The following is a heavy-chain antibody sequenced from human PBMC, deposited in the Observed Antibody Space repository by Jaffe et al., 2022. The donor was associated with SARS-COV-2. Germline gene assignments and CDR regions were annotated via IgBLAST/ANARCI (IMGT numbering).Heavy chain of an antibody. J-gene: IGHJ4*02. CDR2: ISSSSSYI. Sequence: EVQLVESGGGLVKPGGSLRLSCAASGFTFSSYSMNWVRQAPGKGLEWVSSISSSSSYIYYADSVKGRFTISRDNAKNSLYLQMNSLRAEDTAVYYCAREVIAAGGSFDYWGQGTLVTVSS. CDR1: GFTFSSYS. CDR3: AREVIAAGGSFDY. D-gene: IGHD2-21*01. V-gene: IGHV3-21*01.